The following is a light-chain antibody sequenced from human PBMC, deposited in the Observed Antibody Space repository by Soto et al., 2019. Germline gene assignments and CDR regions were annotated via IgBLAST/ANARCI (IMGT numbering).Light chain of an antibody. V-gene: IGKV3-20*01. CDR3: QQYDNSSPVT. CDR1: QSVSSSY. Sequence: EIVLTQSPGTLSLSPGERATLSCRASQSVSSSYLAGYQQKPGQAPRLLVYAASSRATGIPDRFSGSGSGTAVSLTISRLEPADFAVYYCQQYDNSSPVTFGGGTKVEIK. J-gene: IGKJ4*01. CDR2: AAS.